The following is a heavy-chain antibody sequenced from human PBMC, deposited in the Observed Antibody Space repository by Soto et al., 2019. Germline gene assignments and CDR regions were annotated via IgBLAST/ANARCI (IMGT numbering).Heavy chain of an antibody. J-gene: IGHJ3*02. Sequence: QVQLVQSGAEVKKPGSSVKVSCKASGGTFSSYTISWVRQAPGQGLEWMGRIIPILGIANYAQKFQGRVTITADKSTSTADMELSSLRSEDTAVYYCAIVEKRIAGAGTLRSAFDIWSQGTMVTVSS. CDR2: IIPILGIA. CDR1: GGTFSSYT. V-gene: IGHV1-69*02. CDR3: AIVEKRIAGAGTLRSAFDI. D-gene: IGHD6-13*01.